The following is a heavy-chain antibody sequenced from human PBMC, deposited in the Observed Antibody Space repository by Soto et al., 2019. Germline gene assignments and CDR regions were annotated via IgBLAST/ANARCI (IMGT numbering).Heavy chain of an antibody. V-gene: IGHV5-51*01. CDR3: ARVPTYYHYYMDV. CDR2: IYPGDSDT. CDR1: GYRFTSYW. J-gene: IGHJ6*03. Sequence: GESLKISCKGSGYRFTSYWIGWVRQMPGKGLDWMGVIYPGDSDTRYSPSFQGQVTISADKSISTAYLQWSSLKASDTAMYYCARVPTYYHYYMDVWGTGTTVTVSS.